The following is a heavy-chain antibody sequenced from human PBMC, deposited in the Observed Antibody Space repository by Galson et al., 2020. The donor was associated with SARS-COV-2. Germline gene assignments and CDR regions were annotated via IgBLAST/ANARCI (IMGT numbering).Heavy chain of an antibody. Sequence: ASVKVSCKASGYTFTSYGISWVRQAPGQGLEWMGWISAYNGNTNYAQKLQGRVTMTTDTSTSTAYMELRSLRSDDTAVYYCARVQVVRWNLGQYYFDDWGQGTLVTVSS. J-gene: IGHJ4*02. V-gene: IGHV1-18*01. CDR1: GYTFTSYG. D-gene: IGHD1-7*01. CDR2: ISAYNGNT. CDR3: ARVQVVRWNLGQYYFDD.